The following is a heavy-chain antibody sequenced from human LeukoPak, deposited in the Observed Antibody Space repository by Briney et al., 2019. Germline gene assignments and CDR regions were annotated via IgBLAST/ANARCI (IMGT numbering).Heavy chain of an antibody. CDR2: ISYTGST. D-gene: IGHD4/OR15-4a*01. CDR3: ARSPLDYGVSRMDV. V-gene: IGHV4-39*01. CDR1: GGSISSRNSY. Sequence: SETLSLTCTVSGGSISSRNSYWGWIRQPPGKGLEWIGSISYTGSTHYNPSLKSRVTISVDASKNQFSLRLTSVTATDTAVFYCARSPLDYGVSRMDVWGQGTTVTVSS. J-gene: IGHJ6*02.